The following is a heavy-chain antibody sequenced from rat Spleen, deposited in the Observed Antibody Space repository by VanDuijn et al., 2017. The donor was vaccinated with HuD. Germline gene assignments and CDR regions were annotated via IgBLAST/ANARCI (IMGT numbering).Heavy chain of an antibody. CDR3: TRPGSDWAFAY. Sequence: EVQLVESDGGLVQPGRSLKLSCAASGFTFSDYYMAWVRQAPTKGLEWVATISYDGTGTYYRDSVKGRFTISRDNARSTLYLQMNSLRSEDTATYYCTRPGSDWAFAYWGQGTLVTVSS. V-gene: IGHV5-29*01. CDR2: ISYDGTGT. J-gene: IGHJ3*01. CDR1: GFTFSDYY. D-gene: IGHD1-4*01.